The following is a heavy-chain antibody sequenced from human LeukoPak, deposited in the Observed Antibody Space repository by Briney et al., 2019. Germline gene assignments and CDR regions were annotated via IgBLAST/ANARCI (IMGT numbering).Heavy chain of an antibody. CDR2: IYSSGST. CDR1: GITVSSTY. D-gene: IGHD4-23*01. J-gene: IGHJ4*02. Sequence: GGSLRLSCAASGITVSSTYMSWVRQAPGKGLEWVSVIYSSGSTYYADSAKGRFTISRDNSKNTLYLQMNSLRAEDTAVYYCARYGGNGGFDYWGQGTLVTVSS. V-gene: IGHV3-66*01. CDR3: ARYGGNGGFDY.